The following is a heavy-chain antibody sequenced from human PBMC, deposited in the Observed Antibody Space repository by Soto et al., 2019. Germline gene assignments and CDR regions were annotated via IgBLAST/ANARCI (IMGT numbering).Heavy chain of an antibody. CDR2: IIPIFGTA. J-gene: IGHJ6*02. CDR1: GGTFSSYA. D-gene: IGHD5-12*01. V-gene: IGHV1-69*01. CDR3: AREDIVASTIDSYYHGMDV. Sequence: QVQLVQSGAEVKKPGSSVKVSCKASGGTFSSYAISWVRQAPGQGLEWMGGIIPIFGTANYAQKFQGRVTITKDESTSTDYMELSSVRSEDTVVYYCAREDIVASTIDSYYHGMDVWGQGTTVTVSS.